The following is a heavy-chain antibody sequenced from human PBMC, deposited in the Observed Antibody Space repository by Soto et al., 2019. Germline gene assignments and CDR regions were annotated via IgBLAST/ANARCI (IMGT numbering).Heavy chain of an antibody. CDR1: GYTFTTYD. V-gene: IGHV1-8*02. CDR2: MNPNSGST. Sequence: QVQLVQSGAEVKKPGASVKVSCTTSGYTFTTYDINWVRQATGQGFEWLGWMNPNSGSTLYAQKFQGRVTLTRDPSKNTAYMELSSLRFEDTAVYYCVRHINGFDPWGQGTLVTVSS. CDR3: VRHINGFDP. J-gene: IGHJ5*02.